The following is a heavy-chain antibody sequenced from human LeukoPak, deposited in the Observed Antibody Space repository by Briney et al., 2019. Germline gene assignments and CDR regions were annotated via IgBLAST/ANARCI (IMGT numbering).Heavy chain of an antibody. V-gene: IGHV4-34*01. J-gene: IGHJ4*02. CDR1: GGSFSGYY. D-gene: IGHD4-17*01. Sequence: SETLSLTCAVYGGSFSGYYWSWIRQPPGKGLEWIGSIYYSGSTYYNPSLKSRVTISVDTSKNQFSLKLSSVTAADTAVYYCTSGYDFDCWGQGTLVTVSS. CDR2: IYYSGST. CDR3: TSGYDFDC.